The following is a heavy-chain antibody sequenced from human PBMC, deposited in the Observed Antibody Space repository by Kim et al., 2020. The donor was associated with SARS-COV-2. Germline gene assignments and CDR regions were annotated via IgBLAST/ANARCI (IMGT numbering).Heavy chain of an antibody. D-gene: IGHD3-22*01. V-gene: IGHV3-30*04. CDR3: ASFPDSSGYYDAFDI. J-gene: IGHJ3*02. CDR2: ISYDGSNK. CDR1: GFTFSSYA. Sequence: GGSLRLSCAASGFTFSSYAMHWVRQAPGKGLEWVAVISYDGSNKYYADSVKGRFTISRDNSKNTLYLQMNSLRAEDTAVYYCASFPDSSGYYDAFDIWGQGTMVTVSS.